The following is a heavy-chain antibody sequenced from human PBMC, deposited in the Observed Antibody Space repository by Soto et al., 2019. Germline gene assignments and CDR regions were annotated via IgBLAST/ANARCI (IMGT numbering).Heavy chain of an antibody. CDR2: INPSSSGT. CDR1: GYAFTGHS. J-gene: IGHJ4*02. D-gene: IGHD3-16*01. Sequence: QVQLVQSGAEVKIPGASVKVSCKASGYAFTGHSLHWVRQAPGQGLEWMAWINPSSSGTFYAQNFKGRVTVTRDTSISTAYMELSSLRSDDTAVYYCARDLGGIGDPFDTWGQGTLVTVSS. V-gene: IGHV1-2*02. CDR3: ARDLGGIGDPFDT.